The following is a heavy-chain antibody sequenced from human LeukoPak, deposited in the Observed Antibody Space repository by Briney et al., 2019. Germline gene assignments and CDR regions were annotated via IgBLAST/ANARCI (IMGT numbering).Heavy chain of an antibody. Sequence: GASVKVSCKASGYTFTSYGISWVRQAPGQGLEWMGWVSAYNGNTNYAQKLQGRVTMTTDTSTSTAYMELRSLRSDDTAVYYCARGDWLSPNDAFDIWGQGTMVTVSS. CDR3: ARGDWLSPNDAFDI. V-gene: IGHV1-18*01. CDR2: VSAYNGNT. J-gene: IGHJ3*02. CDR1: GYTFTSYG. D-gene: IGHD3-9*01.